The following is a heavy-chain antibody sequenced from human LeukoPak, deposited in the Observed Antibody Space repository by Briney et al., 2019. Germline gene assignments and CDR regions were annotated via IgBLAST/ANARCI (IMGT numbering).Heavy chain of an antibody. CDR3: ARDIVVVTAILDY. J-gene: IGHJ4*02. Sequence: GGSLRLSCAASGFTFSSYWMSWVRQAPGKGLEWVANIKQDGSEKYYVDSVKGRFTISRDNAKNSLYLQMNSLRAEDTAVYYCARDIVVVTAILDYWGQGTLVTVSS. D-gene: IGHD2-21*02. V-gene: IGHV3-7*01. CDR2: IKQDGSEK. CDR1: GFTFSSYW.